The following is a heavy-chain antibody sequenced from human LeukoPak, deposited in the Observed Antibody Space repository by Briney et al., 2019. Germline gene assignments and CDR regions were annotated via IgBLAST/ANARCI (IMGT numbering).Heavy chain of an antibody. D-gene: IGHD3-3*01. CDR1: GGSFSGYY. Sequence: KPSETLSLTCAVYGGSFSGYYWSWIRQPPGKGLEWIGEINHSGSTNYNPSLKSRVTISVDTSKNQFSLKLSSVTAADTAVYYCARGPYDFWSGYPYYFDYWGQGTLVTVSS. CDR3: ARGPYDFWSGYPYYFDY. V-gene: IGHV4-34*01. CDR2: INHSGST. J-gene: IGHJ4*02.